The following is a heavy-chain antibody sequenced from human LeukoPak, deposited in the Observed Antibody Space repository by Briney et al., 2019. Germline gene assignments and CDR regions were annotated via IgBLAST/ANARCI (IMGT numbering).Heavy chain of an antibody. D-gene: IGHD6-13*01. CDR2: MNPNSGNT. J-gene: IGHJ4*02. Sequence: ASVKVSCKASGYTFTSYDINWVRQATGQGLEWMGWMNPNSGNTGYAQEFQGRVTMTRNTSISTAYMELSSLRSEDTAVYYCARGWEQHSSSWYRGVGEEDYWGQGTLVTVSS. CDR1: GYTFTSYD. V-gene: IGHV1-8*01. CDR3: ARGWEQHSSSWYRGVGEEDY.